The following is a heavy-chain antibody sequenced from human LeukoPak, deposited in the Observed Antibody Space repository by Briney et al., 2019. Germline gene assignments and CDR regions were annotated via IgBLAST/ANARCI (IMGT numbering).Heavy chain of an antibody. CDR3: ARDAPGKYFVWFDP. CDR1: GYTFTSYA. V-gene: IGHV7-4-1*02. CDR2: INTNTGNP. Sequence: APVKVSCKASGYTFTSYAMNWVRQAPGQGLEWMGWINTNTGNPTYAQGFTGRFVFSLDTSVSTAYLQISSLKAEDTAVYYCARDAPGKYFVWFDPWGQGTLVTVSS. J-gene: IGHJ5*02. D-gene: IGHD1-14*01.